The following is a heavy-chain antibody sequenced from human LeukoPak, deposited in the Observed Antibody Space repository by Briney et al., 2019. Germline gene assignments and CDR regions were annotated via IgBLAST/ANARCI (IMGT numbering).Heavy chain of an antibody. D-gene: IGHD2-15*01. CDR1: GFTFSSYS. CDR3: AREAVVVAAIMMDV. Sequence: GGSLRLSCAASGFTFSSYSMNWVRQAPGKGLEWVSGINWNGGSTGYADSVKGRFTISRGNAKNSLYLQMNSLRAEDTALYYCAREAVVVAAIMMDVWGQGTTVTVSS. CDR2: INWNGGST. V-gene: IGHV3-20*04. J-gene: IGHJ6*02.